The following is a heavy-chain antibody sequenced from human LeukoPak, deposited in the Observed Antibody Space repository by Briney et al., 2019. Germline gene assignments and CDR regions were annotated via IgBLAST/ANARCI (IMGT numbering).Heavy chain of an antibody. CDR1: GYTFTSYG. Sequence: ASVKVSCKASGYTFTSYGISWVRQAPGQGLEWTGWISAYNGNTNYAQKLQGRVTMTTDTSTSTAYMELRSLRSDDTAVYYCARDLSPWTCYYDSSGYYYGYWGQGTLVTVSS. CDR2: ISAYNGNT. V-gene: IGHV1-18*01. D-gene: IGHD3-22*01. J-gene: IGHJ4*02. CDR3: ARDLSPWTCYYDSSGYYYGY.